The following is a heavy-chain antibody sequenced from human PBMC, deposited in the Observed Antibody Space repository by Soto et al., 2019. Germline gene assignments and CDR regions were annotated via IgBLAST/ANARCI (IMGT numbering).Heavy chain of an antibody. D-gene: IGHD3-16*01. V-gene: IGHV3-23*01. J-gene: IGHJ4*02. CDR3: AKDSLGARCLGNSECGCDY. CDR2: ISGSGGST. CDR1: GFTFSSYA. Sequence: EVQLLESGGGLVQPGGSLRLSCAASGFTFSSYAMSWVRQAPGKGLEWVSAISGSGGSTYYADSVKGRFTISRDNSKNTLYLQMNSLRAEDTAVYYCAKDSLGARCLGNSECGCDYWGQGTLVTVSS.